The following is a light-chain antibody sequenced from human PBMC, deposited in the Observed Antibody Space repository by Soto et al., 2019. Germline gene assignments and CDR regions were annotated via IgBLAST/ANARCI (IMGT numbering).Light chain of an antibody. J-gene: IGKJ1*01. Sequence: DVMMTQSPLSLPVTLGQPASISCRSSQSLVSSDGNTYLNWFQQRPGQSPRRLIYKVSNRDAXXPXRXXVSGSGTDFTLKISRVEAEDVGVYYCMQGTYWPPWTFGQGTKVEIK. V-gene: IGKV2-30*01. CDR3: MQGTYWPPWT. CDR1: QSLVSSDGNTY. CDR2: KVS.